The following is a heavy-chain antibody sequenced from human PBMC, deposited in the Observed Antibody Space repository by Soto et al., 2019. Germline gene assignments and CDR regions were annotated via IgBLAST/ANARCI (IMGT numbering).Heavy chain of an antibody. CDR1: GDTFTDYY. J-gene: IGHJ4*02. CDR2: IIPSLSLA. Sequence: SVKVSCKASGDTFTDYYIHWVRQAPGQGLEWMGTIIPSLSLANYAQQFLGRVTITTDKSTSTAYMELSSLRSDDTAMYYCARGYCSGGSCFYPFDYWGQGTLVTVSS. V-gene: IGHV1-69*04. CDR3: ARGYCSGGSCFYPFDY. D-gene: IGHD2-15*01.